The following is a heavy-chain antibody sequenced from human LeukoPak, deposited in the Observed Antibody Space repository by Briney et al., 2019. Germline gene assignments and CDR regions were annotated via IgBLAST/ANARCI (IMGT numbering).Heavy chain of an antibody. J-gene: IGHJ4*02. CDR2: INPRSGGT. CDR3: ARFDQVSETAGGY. CDR1: GYTFTDYY. D-gene: IGHD5/OR15-5a*01. V-gene: IGHV1-2*02. Sequence: ASVKVSCKASGYTFTDYYIHWVRQSPGQGLEWMGWINPRSGGTNYAQKFQGRVTMTRDTSISAAYMDLRRLISDDTAVYYCARFDQVSETAGGYWSQGTLVTVSS.